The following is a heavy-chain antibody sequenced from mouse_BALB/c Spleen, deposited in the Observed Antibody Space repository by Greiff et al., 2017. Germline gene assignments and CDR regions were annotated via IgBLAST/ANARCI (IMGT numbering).Heavy chain of an antibody. CDR1: GYTFTSYW. Sequence: QVQLQQSGAELAKPGASVKMSCKASGYTFTSYWMHWVKQRPGQGLEWIGYINPSTGYTEYNQKFKDKATLTADKSSSTAYMQLSSLTSEDSAVYYGARRRTYGYYAMDYWGQGTSVTVSS. J-gene: IGHJ4*01. V-gene: IGHV1-7*01. D-gene: IGHD1-2*01. CDR3: ARRRTYGYYAMDY. CDR2: INPSTGYT.